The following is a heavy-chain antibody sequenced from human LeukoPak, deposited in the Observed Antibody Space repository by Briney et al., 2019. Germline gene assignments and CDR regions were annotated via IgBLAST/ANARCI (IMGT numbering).Heavy chain of an antibody. CDR2: VDHTGST. Sequence: SETLSLTCTVSDDSITMYYWTWIRQPPGKGLEWIGYVDHTGSTNFNPSLNGRVSISRDTSKNLFSLRLRSVTAADTAVYFCARGRVSSSTWYSTYYYYFYMDVWGKGTTVTISS. V-gene: IGHV4-59*01. CDR3: ARGRVSSSTWYSTYYYYFYMDV. D-gene: IGHD1-1*01. CDR1: DDSITMYY. J-gene: IGHJ6*03.